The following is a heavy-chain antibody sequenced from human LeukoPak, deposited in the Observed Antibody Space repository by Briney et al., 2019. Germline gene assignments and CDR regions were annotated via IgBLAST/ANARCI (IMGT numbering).Heavy chain of an antibody. CDR1: GYTFTGYY. V-gene: IGHV1-46*01. J-gene: IGHJ6*02. Sequence: ASVKVSCKASGYTFTGYYMHWVRQAPGQGLEWMGIISPSGGSTSYAQKFQGRVTMTRDTSTSTVYMELSSLRSEDTAVYYCARSDSSSRGNYYYYYGMDVWGQGTTVTVSS. CDR3: ARSDSSSRGNYYYYYGMDV. D-gene: IGHD6-13*01. CDR2: ISPSGGST.